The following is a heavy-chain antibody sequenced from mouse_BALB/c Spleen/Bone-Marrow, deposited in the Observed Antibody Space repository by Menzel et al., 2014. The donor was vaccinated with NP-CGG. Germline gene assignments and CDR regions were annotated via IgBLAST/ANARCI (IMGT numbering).Heavy chain of an antibody. D-gene: IGHD3-1*01. CDR1: GFTFSSYT. CDR2: ISNGGGNT. CDR3: SRHVGNPYAMDY. J-gene: IGHJ4*01. Sequence: EVHLVESGGGLVQPGGSLKLSCAASGFTFSSYTMSWVRQTPEKRLERVAYISNGGGNTSYPDTVKGRFTISRDNAKDTLYLQMSSLKSEDTAMYYCSRHVGNPYAMDYWGQGTSVTVSS. V-gene: IGHV5-12-2*01.